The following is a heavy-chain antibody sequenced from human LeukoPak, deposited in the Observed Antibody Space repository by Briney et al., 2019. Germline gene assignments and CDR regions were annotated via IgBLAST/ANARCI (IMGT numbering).Heavy chain of an antibody. Sequence: ASVTVSCTASGGTFSIYAISWVRQAPGQGLEWMGGIIPIFGTANYAQKFQGRVTITADESTSTAYMELSSLRSEDTAVYYCARDPRGTIFPLWGQGTLVTVSS. CDR2: IIPIFGTA. V-gene: IGHV1-69*13. D-gene: IGHD3-3*01. CDR1: GGTFSIYA. J-gene: IGHJ4*02. CDR3: ARDPRGTIFPL.